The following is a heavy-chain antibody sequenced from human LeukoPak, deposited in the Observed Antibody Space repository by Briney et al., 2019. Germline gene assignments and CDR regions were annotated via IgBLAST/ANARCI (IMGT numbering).Heavy chain of an antibody. D-gene: IGHD5-18*01. V-gene: IGHV3-48*01. J-gene: IGHJ4*02. CDR2: ISSFSGTI. CDR3: ARTWIQLEFDY. CDR1: GITFSSYS. Sequence: PAGGSLRLSCVASGITFSSYSMNWVRQAPGKGLEWVSYISSFSGTINYADSVKGRFTISRDNAKNSLYLQMNSLRAEDTAVYYCARTWIQLEFDYWGQGTLVTVSS.